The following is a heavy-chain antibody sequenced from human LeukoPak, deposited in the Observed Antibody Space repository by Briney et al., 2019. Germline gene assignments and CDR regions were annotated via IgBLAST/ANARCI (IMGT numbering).Heavy chain of an antibody. CDR2: ISGSDGST. Sequence: GGSLRLSCAASGFTFISYWMSWVRQAPGKGLEWVSGISGSDGSTNYADSVKGRFTISRENSKNTLYLQMNSLRAEDTAVYYCAKDSAKKYDDYWGQGTLVTVSS. V-gene: IGHV3-23*01. D-gene: IGHD2/OR15-2a*01. J-gene: IGHJ4*02. CDR1: GFTFISYW. CDR3: AKDSAKKYDDY.